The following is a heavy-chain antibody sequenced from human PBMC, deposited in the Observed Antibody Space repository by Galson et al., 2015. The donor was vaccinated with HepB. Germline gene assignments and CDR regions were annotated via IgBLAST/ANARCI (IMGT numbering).Heavy chain of an antibody. CDR1: GFSFSSYS. D-gene: IGHD6-19*01. V-gene: IGHV3-48*01. CDR2: ISSSSNTI. J-gene: IGHJ4*02. CDR3: ARDKIAVRFDY. Sequence: SLRLSCAASGFSFSSYSMNWVRQAPGKGQEWVSYISSSSNTIYYADSVKGRFTISRDNAKNSLYLQMNSLRAEDTAVYYCARDKIAVRFDYWGQGILVTVSS.